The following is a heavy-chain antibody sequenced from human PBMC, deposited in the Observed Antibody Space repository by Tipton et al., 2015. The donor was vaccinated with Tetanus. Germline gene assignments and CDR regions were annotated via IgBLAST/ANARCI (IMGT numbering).Heavy chain of an antibody. Sequence: SLRLSCAASGIIFTNAWMNWVRQAPGKGLEWVGRIKSKTDGGTTDYAAPVKGRFTISRDESTITLYLQMNSLKTGEAAVYFCTTAGIAGGGHRVDCWGRGPQVTVSS. V-gene: IGHV3-15*07. CDR2: IKSKTDGGTT. CDR3: TTAGIAGGGHRVDC. D-gene: IGHD2-15*01. CDR1: GIIFTNAW. J-gene: IGHJ4*02.